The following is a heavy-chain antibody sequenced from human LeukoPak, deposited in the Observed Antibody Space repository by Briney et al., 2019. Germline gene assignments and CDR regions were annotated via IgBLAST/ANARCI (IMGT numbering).Heavy chain of an antibody. D-gene: IGHD3-22*01. CDR3: ARDRGWRSSGYYLYHFDY. V-gene: IGHV3-7*01. CDR2: IKHNGGEK. CDR1: GFTFTDYF. J-gene: IGHJ4*02. Sequence: GGSLRLSCVASGFTFTDYFMSWVRQDPGKGLEWVASIKHNGGEKYYVDSVKGRFTISRDNAKNSLYLEMSSLRVEDTAVYYCARDRGWRSSGYYLYHFDYWGQGTLVTFAS.